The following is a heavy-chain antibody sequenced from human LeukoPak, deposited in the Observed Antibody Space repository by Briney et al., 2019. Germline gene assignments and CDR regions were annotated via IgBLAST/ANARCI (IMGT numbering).Heavy chain of an antibody. CDR2: ISGSGGST. Sequence: PGGSLRLSCAASGFTFSSYSMNWVRQAPGKGLEWVSAISGSGGSTYYADSVKGRFTISRDNSKNTLYLQMNSLRAEDTAVYYCAKDRRILWFGESPSYGMDVWGQGTTVTVSS. CDR3: AKDRRILWFGESPSYGMDV. V-gene: IGHV3-23*01. D-gene: IGHD3-10*01. CDR1: GFTFSSYS. J-gene: IGHJ6*02.